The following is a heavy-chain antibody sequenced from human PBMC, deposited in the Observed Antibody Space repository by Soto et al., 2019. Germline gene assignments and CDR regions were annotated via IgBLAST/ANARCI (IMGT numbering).Heavy chain of an antibody. J-gene: IGHJ3*02. CDR2: IFYTGSP. CDR1: GGSISSGDYY. V-gene: IGHV4-30-4*01. CDR3: AGEPKGGPAAGAIEI. Sequence: SETLSLTCTVSGGSISSGDYYWTLIRQPPGKGLEWIGFIFYTGSPYYNPSLKSRVAISVDTSKNQFSLNLTSVTAADTAVYFCAGEPKGGPAAGAIEIWGQGTMVTVSS. D-gene: IGHD6-25*01.